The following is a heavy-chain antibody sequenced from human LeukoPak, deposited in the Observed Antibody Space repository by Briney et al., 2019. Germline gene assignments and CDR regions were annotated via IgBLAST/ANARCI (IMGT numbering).Heavy chain of an antibody. J-gene: IGHJ4*02. V-gene: IGHV3-30*18. CDR3: AKNGDSSGYYSVDY. CDR2: ISYDGSNK. Sequence: PGRSLRLSCAASGFTFSSYGMHWVRQAPGKGLEWVAVISYDGSNKYYADSVKGRFTISRDNSKNTLYLQMNSLRAEDTAVYYCAKNGDSSGYYSVDYWGQGILVTVSS. D-gene: IGHD3-22*01. CDR1: GFTFSSYG.